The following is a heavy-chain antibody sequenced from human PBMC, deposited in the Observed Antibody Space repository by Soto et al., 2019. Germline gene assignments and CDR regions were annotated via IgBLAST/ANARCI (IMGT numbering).Heavy chain of an antibody. V-gene: IGHV3-74*01. CDR3: AKREGNTYGLFH. Sequence: EVQLVESGGGLVQPGGSLRLSCAASGFTFSDYWIHWVRQAPGKGLVWVSRIKTDGSSTDYADSVKGRFTISRDNAKNTLYVQMNSLSAEDTAVYYCAKREGNTYGLFHWGQGTLVTVSS. D-gene: IGHD5-18*01. CDR2: IKTDGSST. CDR1: GFTFSDYW. J-gene: IGHJ4*02.